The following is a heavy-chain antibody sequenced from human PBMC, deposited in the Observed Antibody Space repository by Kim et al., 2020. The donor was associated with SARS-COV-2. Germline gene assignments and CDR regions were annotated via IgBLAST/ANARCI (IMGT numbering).Heavy chain of an antibody. Sequence: YAQKFQGRVTMTEDTSTDTAYMELSSLRSEDTAVYYCATGWGYYYYGMDVWGQGTTVTVSS. D-gene: IGHD7-27*01. V-gene: IGHV1-24*01. J-gene: IGHJ6*02. CDR3: ATGWGYYYYGMDV.